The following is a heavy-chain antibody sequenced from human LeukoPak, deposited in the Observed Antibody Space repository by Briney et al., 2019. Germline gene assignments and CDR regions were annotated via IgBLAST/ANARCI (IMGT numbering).Heavy chain of an antibody. CDR2: ISWNSGSI. CDR3: ASSSSTGITGTTGDAFDI. D-gene: IGHD1-7*01. V-gene: IGHV3-9*03. J-gene: IGHJ3*02. Sequence: GRSLRLSCAASGFTFDDYAMHWVRQAPGKGLEWVSGISWNSGSIGYADSVKGRFTISRDNAKNSLYLQMNSLRAEDMALYYCASSSSTGITGTTGDAFDIWGQGTMVTVSS. CDR1: GFTFDDYA.